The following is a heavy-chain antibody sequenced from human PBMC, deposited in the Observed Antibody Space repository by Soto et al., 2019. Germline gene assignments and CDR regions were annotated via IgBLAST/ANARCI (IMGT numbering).Heavy chain of an antibody. CDR1: GVSMISYY. Sequence: QVRLQESGPGLVTPSETLSLTCTVSGVSMISYYWSWIRQPPGRGLAWIGFIFYAGSTKYNPSLTSRVTISVGTSKNHFSLTVPSVTAADTAVYYCASRIVATETFDYWGQGALVTVSS. J-gene: IGHJ4*02. D-gene: IGHD5-12*01. V-gene: IGHV4-59*08. CDR3: ASRIVATETFDY. CDR2: IFYAGST.